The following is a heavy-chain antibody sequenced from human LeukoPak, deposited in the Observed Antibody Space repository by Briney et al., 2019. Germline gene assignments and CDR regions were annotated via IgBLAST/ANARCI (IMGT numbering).Heavy chain of an antibody. CDR2: ISYDGSNK. CDR3: ARDTVGYSYGSNWFDP. Sequence: GGSLRLSCAASGFTFSSYGMHWVRQAPGKGLEWVAVISYDGSNKYYADSVKGRFTISRDKSKNTLDLQMSSLRVEDTAVYYCARDTVGYSYGSNWFDPWGQGTLVTVSS. D-gene: IGHD5-18*01. V-gene: IGHV3-30*03. CDR1: GFTFSSYG. J-gene: IGHJ5*02.